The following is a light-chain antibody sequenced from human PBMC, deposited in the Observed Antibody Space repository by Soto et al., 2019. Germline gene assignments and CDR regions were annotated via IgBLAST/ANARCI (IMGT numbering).Light chain of an antibody. CDR1: SSNIGSNT. Sequence: QSVLTQTHSTSGTPGQRVTISCAGSSSNIGSNTVNWYQQLPGTAPKLLIYSNDQRPSGVPDRFSASKSGTSASLAISGLQSEDEADYYCAAWDDSLNGWVFGGGTKLTVL. V-gene: IGLV1-44*01. CDR2: SND. CDR3: AAWDDSLNGWV. J-gene: IGLJ3*02.